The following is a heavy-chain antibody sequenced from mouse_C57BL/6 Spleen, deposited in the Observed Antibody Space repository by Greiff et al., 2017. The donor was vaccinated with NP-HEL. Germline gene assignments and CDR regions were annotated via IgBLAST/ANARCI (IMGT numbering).Heavy chain of an antibody. CDR3: ARGDSPYY. J-gene: IGHJ2*01. D-gene: IGHD3-3*01. V-gene: IGHV1-4*01. CDR1: GYTFTSYT. Sequence: VQLQQSGAELARPGASVKMSCKASGYTFTSYTMHWVNQRPGQGLEWIGYINPSSGYTKYNQKFKDKATLTADKSSSTAYMQLSSLTSEDSAVYYCARGDSPYYWGQGTTLTVSS. CDR2: INPSSGYT.